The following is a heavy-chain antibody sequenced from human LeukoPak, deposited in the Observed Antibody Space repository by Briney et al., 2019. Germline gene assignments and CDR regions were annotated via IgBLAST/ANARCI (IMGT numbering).Heavy chain of an antibody. V-gene: IGHV1-2*02. D-gene: IGHD3-22*01. J-gene: IGHJ4*02. Sequence: ASVKVSCKASGYTFTGYYMHWVRQAPGQGLEWMGWINPNSGGTNYAQKFQGRVTMTRDMSTSTVYMELSSLRSEDTAVYYCASLSSGYYLDYWGQGTLVTVSS. CDR2: INPNSGGT. CDR1: GYTFTGYY. CDR3: ASLSSGYYLDY.